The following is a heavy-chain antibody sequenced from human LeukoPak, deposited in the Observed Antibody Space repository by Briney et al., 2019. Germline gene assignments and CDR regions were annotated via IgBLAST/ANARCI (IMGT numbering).Heavy chain of an antibody. Sequence: GASVKVSCKASGYTFTGYYMHWVRQAPGQGLEWMGWINPNSGGTNYAQKFQGRVTMTRDTSISSAYMELSRLRSDDTAVYYCARDIPGVVVPAAIFDYWGQGTLVTVSS. V-gene: IGHV1-2*02. D-gene: IGHD2-2*01. CDR2: INPNSGGT. CDR1: GYTFTGYY. J-gene: IGHJ4*02. CDR3: ARDIPGVVVPAAIFDY.